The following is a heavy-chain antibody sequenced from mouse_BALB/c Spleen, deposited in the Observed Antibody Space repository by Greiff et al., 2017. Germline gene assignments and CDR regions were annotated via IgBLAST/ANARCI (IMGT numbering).Heavy chain of an antibody. CDR2: INPYNDGT. CDR3: ARGVLRTWFAY. D-gene: IGHD1-1*01. CDR1: GYTFTSYV. V-gene: IGHV1-14*01. Sequence: VQLQQSGPELVKPGASVKMSCKASGYTFTSYVMHWVKQKPGQGLEWIGYINPYNDGTKYNEKFKGKATLTSDKSSSTAYMELSSLTSEDSAVYYCARGVLRTWFAYWGQGTLVTVSA. J-gene: IGHJ3*01.